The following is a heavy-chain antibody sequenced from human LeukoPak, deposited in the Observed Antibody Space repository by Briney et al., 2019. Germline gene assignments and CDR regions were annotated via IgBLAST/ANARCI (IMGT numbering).Heavy chain of an antibody. J-gene: IGHJ5*02. D-gene: IGHD3-10*01. CDR2: ISSNGGST. CDR1: GFTFSSYA. CDR3: AKSETGGSGSYYNR. V-gene: IGHV3-64*01. Sequence: PGGSLRLSCAASGFTFSSYAMHWVRQAPGKGLEYVSAISSNGGSTYYANSVKGRFTISRDNSKNTLYLQMNSLRAEDTAVYYCAKSETGGSGSYYNRWGQGTLVTASS.